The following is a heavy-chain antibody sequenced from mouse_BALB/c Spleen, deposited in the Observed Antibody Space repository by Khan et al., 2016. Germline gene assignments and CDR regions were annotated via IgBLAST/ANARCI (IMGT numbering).Heavy chain of an antibody. CDR2: ILPGSGYS. CDR3: ARAWYSMDY. CDR1: GYTFSNYW. J-gene: IGHJ4*01. V-gene: IGHV1-9*01. Sequence: QVQLQQSGAELMKPGASVKISCKATGYTFSNYWIEWVKQRPGHGLEWIGDILPGSGYSNSNENFKGKATFTADASSNTAYMQLISLTSEDSAVYFSARAWYSMDYWGQGTSVTVSS.